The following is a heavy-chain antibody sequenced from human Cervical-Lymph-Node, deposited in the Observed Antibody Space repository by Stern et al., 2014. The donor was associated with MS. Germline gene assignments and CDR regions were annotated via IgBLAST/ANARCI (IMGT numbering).Heavy chain of an antibody. Sequence: QVQLVQSGAEVKKPGASVKVSCKASGFTFSNYGLSWGRQAPGQGLGWMGWISVYNGNIAFAQKFQGRLTMTTDTSTSTVYMELRSLRSDDTAVYYCTRDRGIMGTTTGDYWGQGTLVSVSS. CDR2: ISVYNGNI. CDR3: TRDRGIMGTTTGDY. CDR1: GFTFSNYG. D-gene: IGHD1-26*01. V-gene: IGHV1-18*01. J-gene: IGHJ4*02.